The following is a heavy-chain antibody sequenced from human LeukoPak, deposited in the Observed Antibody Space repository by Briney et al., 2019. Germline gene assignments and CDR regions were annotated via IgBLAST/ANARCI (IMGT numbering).Heavy chain of an antibody. D-gene: IGHD2-21*01. J-gene: IGHJ4*02. CDR1: DVTITNYY. V-gene: IGHV4-4*07. CDR3: ARESRVVIGDGYYLDS. CDR2: LYIGRET. Sequence: PSETLSLTCTVSDVTITNYYWTWIRQPAGKGLEWIGRLYIGRETDYNPSLRSRVTMSVDTSSSQFSLRLTSVTAADTATYYYARESRVVIGDGYYLDSWGPGTQITVSS.